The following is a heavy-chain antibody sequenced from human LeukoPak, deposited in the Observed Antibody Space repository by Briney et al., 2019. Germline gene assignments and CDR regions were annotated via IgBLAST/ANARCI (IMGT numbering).Heavy chain of an antibody. Sequence: PGGSLRLSCAASGFTFDDYAMHWVRQAPGKGLEWVSGISWNSGSIGYADSVKGRFAISRDNAKNSLYLQMNSLRAEDTALYYCAKGSTRYCSGGSCYRFDYWGQGTLVTVSS. D-gene: IGHD2-15*01. CDR1: GFTFDDYA. CDR2: ISWNSGSI. CDR3: AKGSTRYCSGGSCYRFDY. V-gene: IGHV3-9*01. J-gene: IGHJ4*02.